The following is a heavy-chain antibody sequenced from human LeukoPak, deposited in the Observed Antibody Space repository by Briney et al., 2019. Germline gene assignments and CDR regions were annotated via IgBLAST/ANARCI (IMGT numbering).Heavy chain of an antibody. CDR1: GSSITGFH. J-gene: IGHJ4*02. CDR3: ARLDSCGADSCIDS. D-gene: IGHD2-21*01. CDR2: IQASGTT. Sequence: SETLSLTCSVSGSSITGFHWGWIRQPLGKGLEWIGYIQASGTTKHNPSLKSRVTISIDTSKAQFSLNVNSVSAADTAMYYCARLDSCGADSCIDSWGQGNLVIVSS. V-gene: IGHV4-59*01.